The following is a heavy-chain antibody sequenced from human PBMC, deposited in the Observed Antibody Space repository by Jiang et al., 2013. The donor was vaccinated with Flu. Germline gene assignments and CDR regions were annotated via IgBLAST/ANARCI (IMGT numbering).Heavy chain of an antibody. Sequence: GAEVKKPGASVKVSCKASGYSFTSYDINWVRQATGQGLEWMGWMNPNSGNTGYTPKFQGRVTMTRSTSTNTAYMELSGLRSEDTAVYYCARGIFRGSHFWNYWGQGTLVTVSS. D-gene: IGHD1-26*01. CDR1: GYSFTSYD. CDR2: MNPNSGNT. V-gene: IGHV1-8*01. J-gene: IGHJ4*01. CDR3: ARGIFRGSHFWNY.